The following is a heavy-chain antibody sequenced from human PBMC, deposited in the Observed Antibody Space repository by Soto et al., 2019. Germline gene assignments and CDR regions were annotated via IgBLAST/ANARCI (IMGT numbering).Heavy chain of an antibody. CDR1: GFTFSSYG. CDR2: ISYDGSNK. Sequence: QVQLVESGGGVVQPGRSLRLSCAASGFTFSSYGMHWVRQAPGKGLEWVAVISYDGSNKYYADSVKGRFTISRDNSKNTLYLQMNSLRAEDTAVYYCAKDKRAVVVTARFDYWGQGTLVTVSS. CDR3: AKDKRAVVVTARFDY. V-gene: IGHV3-30*18. D-gene: IGHD2-21*02. J-gene: IGHJ4*02.